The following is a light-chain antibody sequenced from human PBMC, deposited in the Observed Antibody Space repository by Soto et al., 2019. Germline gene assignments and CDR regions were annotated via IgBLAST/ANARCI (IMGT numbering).Light chain of an antibody. CDR3: LHHNTYHWT. CDR2: AAP. J-gene: IGKJ1*01. CDR1: QGMRND. Sequence: DIQMTQSPSSLSASVGDRVTITCRPSQGMRNDLAWYQQRPGKAPKRLIYAAPSMESGVPSRFSGSGSGTDLTLTISSLQPEDFATYCCLHHNTYHWTLGQGTKVEIK. V-gene: IGKV1-17*01.